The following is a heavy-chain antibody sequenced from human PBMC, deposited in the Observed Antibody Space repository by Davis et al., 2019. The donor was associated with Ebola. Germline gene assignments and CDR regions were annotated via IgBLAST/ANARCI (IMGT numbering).Heavy chain of an antibody. J-gene: IGHJ6*02. V-gene: IGHV1-46*01. D-gene: IGHD4-17*01. CDR3: AREGAYDYGDYALGMDV. CDR1: GYTFTSYY. CDR2: INPSGGST. Sequence: ASVKVSCKASGYTFTSYYMHWVRQAPGQGLEWMGIINPSGGSTSYAQKFQGRVTMTRDTSTSTVYMELSSLRSEDTAVYYCAREGAYDYGDYALGMDVWGQGTTVTVSS.